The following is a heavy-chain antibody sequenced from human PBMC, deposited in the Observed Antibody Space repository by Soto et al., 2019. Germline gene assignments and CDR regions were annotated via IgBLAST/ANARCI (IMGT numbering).Heavy chain of an antibody. Sequence: GESLKISCKGSGYSFTSYWIGWVRQMPGKGLEWMGIIYPGDSDTRYSPSFQGQVTISADKSISTAYLQWSSLKASDTAMYYCARHTSGNNITIFGFASRTRYYYGMDFWGQGTTVTVSS. J-gene: IGHJ6*02. CDR2: IYPGDSDT. V-gene: IGHV5-51*01. CDR3: ARHTSGNNITIFGFASRTRYYYGMDF. D-gene: IGHD3-3*01. CDR1: GYSFTSYW.